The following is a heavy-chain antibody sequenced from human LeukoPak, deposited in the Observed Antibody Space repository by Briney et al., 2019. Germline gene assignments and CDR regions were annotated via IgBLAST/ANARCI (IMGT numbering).Heavy chain of an antibody. CDR2: IYYTGTT. J-gene: IGHJ3*02. Sequence: SETLSLTCTVSGGSISNSGFYWGWVRQPPGKGLEWIGTIYYTGTTYYNPSLKSRVTVSIDTSRNQFSLSLTSMTAADTAVYYCARVLHTYDIWGQGTMVTVSS. CDR1: GGSISNSGFY. D-gene: IGHD2-2*02. CDR3: ARVLHTYDI. V-gene: IGHV4-39*01.